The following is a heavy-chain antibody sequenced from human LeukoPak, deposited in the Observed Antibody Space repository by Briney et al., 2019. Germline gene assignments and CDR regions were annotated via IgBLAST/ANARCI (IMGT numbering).Heavy chain of an antibody. D-gene: IGHD6-19*01. CDR1: GGTFSSYA. V-gene: IGHV1-69*13. Sequence: SVKVSCKASGGTFSSYAISWVRQAPGQGLEWMGGIIPIFGTANYAQKFQGRVTIAADESTSTAYMELSSLRSEDTAVYYCARAGRAVAGLGIDYWGQGTLVTVSS. J-gene: IGHJ4*02. CDR3: ARAGRAVAGLGIDY. CDR2: IIPIFGTA.